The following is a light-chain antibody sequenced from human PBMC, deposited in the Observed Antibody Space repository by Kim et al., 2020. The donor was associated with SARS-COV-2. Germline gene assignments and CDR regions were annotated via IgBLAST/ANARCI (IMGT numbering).Light chain of an antibody. CDR3: AGWDDSLNAEV. Sequence: GQRFTISCSGSSSNLGTNSVHWYQQFPGTAPEVLIYKNNQRPSGVPDRFSGSKSGTSASLAISGLQSEDEGDYYCAGWDDSLNAEVFGGGTQLTVL. J-gene: IGLJ3*02. CDR1: SSNLGTNS. V-gene: IGLV1-44*01. CDR2: KNN.